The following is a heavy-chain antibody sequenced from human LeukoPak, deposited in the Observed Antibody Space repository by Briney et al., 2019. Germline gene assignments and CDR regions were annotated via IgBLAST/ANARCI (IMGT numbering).Heavy chain of an antibody. CDR2: IYYSGST. D-gene: IGHD3-10*01. CDR3: ARASLYSNGSGNYYDFDY. J-gene: IGHJ4*02. V-gene: IGHV4-59*08. Sequence: SETLSLTCTVSGGSISSYYWSWIRQPPGKGLEWIGYIYYSGSTNYNPSLKSRVTISLDTPKNQFSLKLSSVTAADTAIYYCARASLYSNGSGNYYDFDYWGQGTLVTVSS. CDR1: GGSISSYY.